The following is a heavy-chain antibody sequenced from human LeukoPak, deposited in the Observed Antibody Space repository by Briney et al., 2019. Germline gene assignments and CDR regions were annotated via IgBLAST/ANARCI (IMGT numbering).Heavy chain of an antibody. CDR3: AKRGVEIRGLLVIGYHKETSYFDH. D-gene: IGHD3-10*01. Sequence: PGGSLRLSCVVSGITLSNYGMSGVLQAPGKGLEWVSGISGGGGGTNYADSVKGRFTVSRDNSRNTMYLQMNSLRAEDTAVYFCAKRGVEIRGLLVIGYHKETSYFDHWGQGVLVTVSS. CDR2: ISGGGGGT. V-gene: IGHV3-23*01. CDR1: GITLSNYG. J-gene: IGHJ4*02.